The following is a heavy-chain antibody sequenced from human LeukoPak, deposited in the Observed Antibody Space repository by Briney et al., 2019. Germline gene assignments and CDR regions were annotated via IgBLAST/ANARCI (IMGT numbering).Heavy chain of an antibody. CDR2: INPNSGGT. CDR1: GYTLTELS. D-gene: IGHD2-2*01. Sequence: VASVKVSCKVSGYTLTELSMHWVRQAPGQGLEWMGWINPNSGGTNYAQKFQGRVTMTRDTSISTAYMELSRLRSDDTAVYYCARGIVVVPAAMNYWGQGTLVTVSS. J-gene: IGHJ4*02. V-gene: IGHV1-2*02. CDR3: ARGIVVVPAAMNY.